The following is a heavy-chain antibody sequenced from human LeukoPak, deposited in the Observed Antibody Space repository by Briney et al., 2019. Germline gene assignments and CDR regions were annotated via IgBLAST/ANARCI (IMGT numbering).Heavy chain of an antibody. D-gene: IGHD6-19*01. CDR3: ARTGAGKLIFAY. CDR1: GGSISSGGFY. CDR2: IYYRGTT. Sequence: SETLSLTCTVSGGSISSGGFYWGWIRQPPGRGLEWIGNIYYRGTTYDNPSLKSRVTISRDTSKNQFSLKLNSVTAADTALYYCARTGAGKLIFAYWGQGTLVTVSS. J-gene: IGHJ4*02. V-gene: IGHV4-39*07.